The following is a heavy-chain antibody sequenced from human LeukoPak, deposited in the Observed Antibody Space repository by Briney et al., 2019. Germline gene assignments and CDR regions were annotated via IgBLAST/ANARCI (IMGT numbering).Heavy chain of an antibody. CDR3: ARPKAEYYYDSSGYFQFDY. CDR2: IIPIFGTA. D-gene: IGHD3-22*01. Sequence: SVKVSCKASGGTFISYAIIWVRQAPGQGLEWMGRIIPIFGTANYAQKFQGRVTITTDESTSTAYMELSSLRSEDTAVYYCARPKAEYYYDSSGYFQFDYWGQGTLVTVSS. CDR1: GGTFISYA. J-gene: IGHJ4*02. V-gene: IGHV1-69*05.